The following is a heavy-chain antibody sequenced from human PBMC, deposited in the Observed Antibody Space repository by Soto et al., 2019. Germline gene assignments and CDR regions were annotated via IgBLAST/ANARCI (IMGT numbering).Heavy chain of an antibody. J-gene: IGHJ4*02. Sequence: GGSLRLSCVASGFTFISYSMNWVRQAPGKGLEWVSSISSTTNYIYYGDSMKGRFTISRDNAKNSLYLEMNSLRAEDTAVYYCARESEDLTSNFDYWGQGTLVTVSS. CDR1: GFTFISYS. CDR2: ISSTTNYI. CDR3: ARESEDLTSNFDY. V-gene: IGHV3-21*06.